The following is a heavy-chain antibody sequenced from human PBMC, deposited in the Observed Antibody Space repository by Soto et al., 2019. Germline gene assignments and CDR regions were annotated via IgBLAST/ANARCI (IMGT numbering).Heavy chain of an antibody. D-gene: IGHD1-26*01. CDR2: ISANNGNT. CDR1: GYTFSSYG. V-gene: IGHV1-18*01. CDR3: AAAWVRGATTDHDAFDI. Sequence: ASVKVSCKASGYTFSSYGISWVRQAPGQGLEWMGWISANNGNTNYAQKVQGRVTMTTDTSTSTAFMELRSLRSEDTAVYYCAAAWVRGATTDHDAFDIWGQGTMVTVSS. J-gene: IGHJ3*02.